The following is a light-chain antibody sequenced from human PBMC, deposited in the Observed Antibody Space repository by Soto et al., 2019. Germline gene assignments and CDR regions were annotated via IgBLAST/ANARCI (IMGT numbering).Light chain of an antibody. J-gene: IGKJ2*01. CDR3: QQYSSYPNT. CDR2: KAS. Sequence: DNQMTQSPSTLSASVGDRVTITCRASQTIAVWLAWYQHKPGKAPKLLIYKASTLESGVPSRFSGSGSGTEFTLTISSLQPDDFATYYCQQYSSYPNTFGQGTKLEIK. CDR1: QTIAVW. V-gene: IGKV1-5*03.